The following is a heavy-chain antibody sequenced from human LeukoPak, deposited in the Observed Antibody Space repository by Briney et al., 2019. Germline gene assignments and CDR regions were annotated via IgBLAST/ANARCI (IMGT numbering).Heavy chain of an antibody. CDR2: ISSNGGST. J-gene: IGHJ4*02. D-gene: IGHD5-12*01. Sequence: GGSLRLSCAASGFTFSSYAMHWVRQAPGKGLEYVSAISSNGGSTYYANSVKGRFTISRDNSKNTLYPQMGSLRAEDMAVYYCARGPSMVAPLIDYWGQGTLVTVSS. CDR3: ARGPSMVAPLIDY. CDR1: GFTFSSYA. V-gene: IGHV3-64*01.